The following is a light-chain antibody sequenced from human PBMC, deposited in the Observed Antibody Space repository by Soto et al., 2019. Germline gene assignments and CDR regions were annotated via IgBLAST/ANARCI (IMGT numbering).Light chain of an antibody. CDR1: SSEVGGYNY. V-gene: IGLV2-14*01. CDR2: EVS. Sequence: QSALTQPASVSGSPGQSITISCTGTSSEVGGYNYVSWYQQHPGKAPKLMIYEVSNRPSGVSNRFSGSKSGNTASLTISGLQTEDEADYYCSSYTSSSTPYVVFGGATKLTVL. CDR3: SSYTSSSTPYVV. J-gene: IGLJ2*01.